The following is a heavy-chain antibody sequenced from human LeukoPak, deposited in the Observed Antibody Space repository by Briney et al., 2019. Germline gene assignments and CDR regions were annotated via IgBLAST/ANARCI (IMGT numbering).Heavy chain of an antibody. V-gene: IGHV4-34*01. CDR2: INHSGST. CDR1: GVSFSGYY. CDR3: ARVRKQQLVRYYMDV. D-gene: IGHD6-13*01. J-gene: IGHJ6*03. Sequence: PSETLSLTCAVYGVSFSGYYWSWIRQPPGKGLEWIGEINHSGSTNYNPSLKSRVTISVDTSKNQFSLKLSSVTAADTAVYYCARVRKQQLVRYYMDVWGKGTTVTVSS.